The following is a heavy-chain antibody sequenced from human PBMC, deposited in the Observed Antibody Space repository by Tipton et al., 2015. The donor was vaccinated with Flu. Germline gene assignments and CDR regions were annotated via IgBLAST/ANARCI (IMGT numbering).Heavy chain of an antibody. CDR2: IYHTGAT. D-gene: IGHD3-10*02. J-gene: IGHJ4*02. V-gene: IGHV4-38-2*01. CDR1: GYSMSNGYY. Sequence: TLSLTCDVSGYSMSNGYYWGWIRQSPGKGLESIGVIYHTGATYYSPSFKGRATLSVDTPRNQFSLKLRSVTAADTAVYYCARHTGDSVRGVIDYWGQGTLVTVSS. CDR3: ARHTGDSVRGVIDY.